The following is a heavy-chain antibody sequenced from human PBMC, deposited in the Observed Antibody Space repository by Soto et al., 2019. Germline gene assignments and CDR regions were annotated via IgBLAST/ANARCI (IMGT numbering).Heavy chain of an antibody. CDR1: GDSISTYY. CDR3: ARLQMVEKVVDQ. V-gene: IGHV4-59*01. CDR2: IFYRGGT. J-gene: IGHJ4*02. Sequence: QVQLHESGPGLVKPSETLSLTCTVSGDSISTYYWTWVRQPPGKGLQWIGYIFYRGGTAYNPSLKSRVTMSLDMSKKQISLKLSSVTAADSATYFCARLQMVEKVVDQWGQGTLVTVSS. D-gene: IGHD2-8*01.